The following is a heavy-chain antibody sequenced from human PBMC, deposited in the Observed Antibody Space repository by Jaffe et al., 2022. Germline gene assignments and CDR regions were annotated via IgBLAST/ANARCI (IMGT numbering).Heavy chain of an antibody. CDR2: INSDSSTL. J-gene: IGHJ3*02. D-gene: IGHD2-2*01. Sequence: EVQLVESGGALVQPGGSLRLSCTASGFIFSLYTMNWVRQAPGTGLQWVSYINSDSSTLYYAGSVKGRFTISRDNAKNSLYLQMNSLRAEDTAVYYCARGPRYCSRTSCHGESFDIWGPGTVVTVSS. CDR3: ARGPRYCSRTSCHGESFDI. CDR1: GFIFSLYT. V-gene: IGHV3-48*01.